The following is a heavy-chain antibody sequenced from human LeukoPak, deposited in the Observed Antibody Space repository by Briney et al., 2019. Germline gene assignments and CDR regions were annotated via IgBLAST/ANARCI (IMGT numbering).Heavy chain of an antibody. CDR2: IIPIFGTA. CDR1: GGTFSSYA. Sequence: GASVKVSCKASGGTFSSYAISWVRQAPGQGLEWMGGIIPIFGTANYAQKFQDRVTITADKSTSTAYMELRSLRSDDTAVYYCARDKTTTVTTGYWGQGTLVTVSS. J-gene: IGHJ4*02. V-gene: IGHV1-69*06. CDR3: ARDKTTTVTTGY. D-gene: IGHD4-17*01.